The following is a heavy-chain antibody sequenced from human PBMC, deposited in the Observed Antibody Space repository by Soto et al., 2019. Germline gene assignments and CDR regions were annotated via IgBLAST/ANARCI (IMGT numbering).Heavy chain of an antibody. J-gene: IGHJ6*02. CDR3: ARAVTWRLDV. D-gene: IGHD3-10*01. CDR1: GFTFSLYS. CDR2: ISSSSTGI. V-gene: IGHV3-48*02. Sequence: EVQLVESGGGLVQPGGSLRLSCAASGFTFSLYSMSWVRQAPGKGLEWVSYISSSSTGIHYADSVKCRFTICRDDATNSMHLQMNSLREVDTAVYYCARAVTWRLDVWGQGTTVSISS.